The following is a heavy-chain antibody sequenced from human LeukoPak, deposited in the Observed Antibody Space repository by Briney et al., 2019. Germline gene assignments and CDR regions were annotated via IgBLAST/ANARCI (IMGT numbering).Heavy chain of an antibody. CDR2: IYYSGST. D-gene: IGHD6-19*01. CDR1: GGSISSSSYY. J-gene: IGHJ4*02. Sequence: PSETLSLTCTVSGGSISSSSYYWGWIRQPPGKGLEWIGSIYYSGSTYYNPSLKSRVTISVDTSKNQFSLKLSSVTAADPAVYYCSEHASKAVAGHRAYYFDYWGQGTLVTVSS. V-gene: IGHV4-39*01. CDR3: SEHASKAVAGHRAYYFDY.